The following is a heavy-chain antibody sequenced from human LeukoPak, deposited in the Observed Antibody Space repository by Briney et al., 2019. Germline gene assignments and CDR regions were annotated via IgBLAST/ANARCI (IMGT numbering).Heavy chain of an antibody. D-gene: IGHD6-19*01. J-gene: IGHJ4*02. V-gene: IGHV3-7*03. CDR3: AXXXGTVAXXXXFDY. CDR1: GFTFSNYW. CDR2: IKQVGGVK. Sequence: GGSLRLSCVASGFTFSNYWMSWVRQAPGKGLEWVANIKQVGGVKYYXXSVXXRFTISRDNAKNSLYLQMNSLRAEDTAVYYCAXXXGTVAXXXXFDYWGQGTLVTVSS.